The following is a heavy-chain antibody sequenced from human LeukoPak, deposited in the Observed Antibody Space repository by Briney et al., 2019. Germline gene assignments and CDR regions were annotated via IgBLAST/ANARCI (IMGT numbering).Heavy chain of an antibody. CDR1: GFSFSSYA. V-gene: IGHV3-23*01. Sequence: GGSLRLSCAASGFSFSSYAMSWVRQAPGKGLEWVSAISGSGGSTYYADSVKGRFTISRDNAKNSLYLQMNSLRAEDTAVYYCARVRGAVAPSPYDYWGQGTLVTVSS. CDR2: ISGSGGST. CDR3: ARVRGAVAPSPYDY. D-gene: IGHD5-12*01. J-gene: IGHJ4*02.